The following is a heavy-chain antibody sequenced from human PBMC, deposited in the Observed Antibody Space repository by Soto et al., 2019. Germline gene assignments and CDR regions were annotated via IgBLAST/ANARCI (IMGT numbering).Heavy chain of an antibody. V-gene: IGHV4-30-4*01. J-gene: IGHJ2*01. Sequence: QLQESGPGLVKPSQTLSLTCTVSGASINNNDYYWSWIRQTPGKGLEWIGYVYYSGNTDYIPSLKSRLSMSIYKSQNQFTLKLNSVTAADTATYYCARMSYFYDKWYFDLWGRGTLVTVSS. CDR3: ARMSYFYDKWYFDL. D-gene: IGHD3-22*01. CDR1: GASINNNDYY. CDR2: VYYSGNT.